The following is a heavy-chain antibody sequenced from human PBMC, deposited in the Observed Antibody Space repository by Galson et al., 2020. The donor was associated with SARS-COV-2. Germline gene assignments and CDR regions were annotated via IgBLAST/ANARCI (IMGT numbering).Heavy chain of an antibody. J-gene: IGHJ3*02. Sequence: GGSLRLSCAASGFTVSSNYMSWVRQAPGKGLEWVSVIYSGGSTYYADSVKGRFTISRHNSKNTLYLQMNRLRAEDTAVYYCARERETGIADAFDIWGQGTKVTVSS. D-gene: IGHD1-1*01. CDR1: GFTVSSNY. V-gene: IGHV3-53*04. CDR2: IYSGGST. CDR3: ARERETGIADAFDI.